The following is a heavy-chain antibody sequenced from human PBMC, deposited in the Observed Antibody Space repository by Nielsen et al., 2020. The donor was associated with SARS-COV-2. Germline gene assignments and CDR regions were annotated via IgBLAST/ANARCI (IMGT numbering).Heavy chain of an antibody. J-gene: IGHJ4*02. CDR1: GYTFTGYY. Sequence: ASVKVSCKASGYTFTGYYMHWVRQAPGQGLEWMGRINPNSGGTNYAQKSQGRVTMTRDTSISTAYMELSRLRSDDTAVYYCARGNRYCSGGSCSPYLDYWGQGTLVTVSS. CDR3: ARGNRYCSGGSCSPYLDY. V-gene: IGHV1-2*06. D-gene: IGHD2-15*01. CDR2: INPNSGGT.